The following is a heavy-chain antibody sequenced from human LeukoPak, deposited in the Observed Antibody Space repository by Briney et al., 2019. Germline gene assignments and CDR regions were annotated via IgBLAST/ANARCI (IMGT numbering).Heavy chain of an antibody. CDR1: GFTFSSYS. CDR3: ARDIVRSGGSCYGY. Sequence: PGGSLRFSCAASGFTFSSYSMNWVRQAPGKGLEWVSSISSSSSYIYYADSVKGRFTISRDNAKNSLYLQMNSLRAEDTAVYYCARDIVRSGGSCYGYWGQGTLVTVSS. V-gene: IGHV3-21*01. D-gene: IGHD2-15*01. J-gene: IGHJ4*02. CDR2: ISSSSSYI.